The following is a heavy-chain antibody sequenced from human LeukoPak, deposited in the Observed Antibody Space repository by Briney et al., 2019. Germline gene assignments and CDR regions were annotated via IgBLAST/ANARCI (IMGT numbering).Heavy chain of an antibody. J-gene: IGHJ4*02. V-gene: IGHV4-39*01. D-gene: IGHD4-23*01. CDR2: IYYSGST. Sequence: SETLSLTCTVSGGSISSSSYYWGWIHQPPGKGLEWIGSIYYSGSTYYNPSLKSRVTISVDTSKNQFSLKLSSVTAADTAVYYCARSRRGNPFDYWGQGTLVTVSS. CDR3: ARSRRGNPFDY. CDR1: GGSISSSSYY.